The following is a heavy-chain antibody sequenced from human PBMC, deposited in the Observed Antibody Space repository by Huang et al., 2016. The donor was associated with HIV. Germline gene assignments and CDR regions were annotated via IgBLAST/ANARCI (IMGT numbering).Heavy chain of an antibody. CDR2: ISYDGRSQ. CDR1: GFKLSGFG. J-gene: IGHJ4*02. D-gene: IGHD2-15*01. V-gene: IGHV3-30*18. Sequence: QVHLVESGGGVVQPGGSLRLSCAASGFKLSGFGMHWVRQAPGKGVGGVAVISYDGRSQFDTDSVKGRFTISRDNSDNTLSLQMKGLRPDDTAVYYCAKESRWFSDFDHWGQGVLVSVSS. CDR3: AKESRWFSDFDH.